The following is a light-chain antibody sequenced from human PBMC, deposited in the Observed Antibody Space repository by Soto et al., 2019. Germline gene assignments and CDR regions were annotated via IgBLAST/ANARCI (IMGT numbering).Light chain of an antibody. CDR1: QSISSW. CDR3: KQYNSYPVT. V-gene: IGKV1-5*03. Sequence: DIQMTQSPSTLSASVGDRVTITCRASQSISSWLAWYQQKPGKAPKVLIYKASSLESGVPSRFSGSGSGTEFTLTISSLQPDDFATYYCKQYNSYPVTFGQGTKVEIK. J-gene: IGKJ1*01. CDR2: KAS.